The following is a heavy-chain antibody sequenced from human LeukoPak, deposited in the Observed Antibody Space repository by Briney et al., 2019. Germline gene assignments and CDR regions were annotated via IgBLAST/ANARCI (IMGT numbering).Heavy chain of an antibody. CDR3: ARDWYYDSSGYYNRATECSDY. CDR2: ISSSSSYI. J-gene: IGHJ4*02. D-gene: IGHD3-22*01. V-gene: IGHV3-21*01. CDR1: GFTFSSYS. Sequence: GALRLSCAASGFTFSSYSMNWVRQAPGKGLEWVSSISSSSSYIYYADSVKGRFTISRDNAKNSLYLQTNSLRAEDTAVYYCARDWYYDSSGYYNRATECSDYWGQGTLVTVSS.